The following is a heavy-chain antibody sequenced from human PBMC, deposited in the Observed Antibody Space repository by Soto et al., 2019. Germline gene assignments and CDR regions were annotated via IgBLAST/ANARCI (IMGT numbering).Heavy chain of an antibody. V-gene: IGHV1-69*08. D-gene: IGHD6-6*01. CDR3: ARDEQLASHAFSI. Sequence: QVQLVQSGAEVKKPGSSVKVSCKASGGTFSSYTISWVRQAPGQGLEWMGRIIPILGIANYAQKFQGRVTITADKSTRTAYMELSSLRSEDTAVYYCARDEQLASHAFSIWGQGTMVTVSS. CDR2: IIPILGIA. J-gene: IGHJ3*02. CDR1: GGTFSSYT.